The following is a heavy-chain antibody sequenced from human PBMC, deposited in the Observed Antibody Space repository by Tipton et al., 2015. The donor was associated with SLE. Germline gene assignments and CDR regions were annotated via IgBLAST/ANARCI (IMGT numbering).Heavy chain of an antibody. D-gene: IGHD6-13*01. J-gene: IGHJ4*02. CDR2: IYYSGST. V-gene: IGHV4-59*12. CDR3: ARAGEGSSWLDY. Sequence: TLSLTCTVSGGSISSYYWSWIRQPPGKGLEWIGYIYYSGSTNYNPSLKSRVTMSVDTSKNQFSLKLSSVTAADTAVYYCARAGEGSSWLDYWGQGTLVTVSS. CDR1: GGSISSYY.